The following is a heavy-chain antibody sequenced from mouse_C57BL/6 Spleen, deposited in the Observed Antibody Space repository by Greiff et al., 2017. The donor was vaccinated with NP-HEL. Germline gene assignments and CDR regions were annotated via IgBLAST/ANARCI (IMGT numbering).Heavy chain of an antibody. Sequence: VKLQQPGAELVKPGASVKLSCKASGYTFTSYWMQWVKQRPGQGLEWIGEIDPSDSYTNYNQKFKGKATLTVDTSSSTAYMQLSSLTAEDSAVYYCARYDSSGYGYWGQGTTLTVSS. CDR1: GYTFTSYW. CDR2: IDPSDSYT. CDR3: ARYDSSGYGY. V-gene: IGHV1-50*01. J-gene: IGHJ2*01. D-gene: IGHD3-2*02.